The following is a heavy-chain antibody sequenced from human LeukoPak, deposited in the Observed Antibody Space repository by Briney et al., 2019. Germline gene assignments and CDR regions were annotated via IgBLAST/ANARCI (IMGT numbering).Heavy chain of an antibody. CDR2: IYYSGST. CDR3: ARDRYNWNYGSRGDAFDI. Sequence: PSETLSLTCAVSGGSISSGDYYWSWIRQPPGKGLEWIGYIYYSGSTYYNPSLKSRVTISVDTSKNQFSLKLSSVTAADTAVYYCARDRYNWNYGSRGDAFDIWGQGTMVTVSS. CDR1: GGSISSGDYY. D-gene: IGHD1-7*01. J-gene: IGHJ3*02. V-gene: IGHV4-30-4*08.